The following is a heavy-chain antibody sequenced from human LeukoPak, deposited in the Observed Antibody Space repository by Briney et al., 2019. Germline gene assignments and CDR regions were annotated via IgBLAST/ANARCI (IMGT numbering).Heavy chain of an antibody. CDR3: ATEGRLGIRGGTTRDFDY. CDR1: GFTFSNYK. V-gene: IGHV3-30*04. Sequence: QPGRSLRLACAASGFTFSNYKMHWVRQAPGKGPEWVAVMLNDGSTSYYTDAVKGRFTISRDNSRNTLYLQMNSLRVDDSAMYYCATEGRLGIRGGTTRDFDYWGQGTLVTVSS. D-gene: IGHD1-26*01. CDR2: MLNDGSTS. J-gene: IGHJ4*02.